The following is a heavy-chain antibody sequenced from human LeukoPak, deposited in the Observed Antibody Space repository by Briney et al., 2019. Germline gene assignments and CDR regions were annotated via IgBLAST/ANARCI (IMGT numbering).Heavy chain of an antibody. CDR2: ISGSGDIT. J-gene: IGHJ4*02. Sequence: PGGSLRLSCAASGFTFSSYAMNWVRQAPGKGLEWVSGISGSGDITYYPDSGKGRFTISRDNSKNTLYLQMNSLRAEDTAIYYCATSSFISGWPHWGQGTLVTVSS. CDR3: ATSSFISGWPH. V-gene: IGHV3-23*01. D-gene: IGHD6-19*01. CDR1: GFTFSSYA.